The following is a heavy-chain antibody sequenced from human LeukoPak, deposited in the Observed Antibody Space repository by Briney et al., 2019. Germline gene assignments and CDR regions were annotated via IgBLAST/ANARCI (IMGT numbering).Heavy chain of an antibody. Sequence: SVSVSCKASGGTFSSYAISWVRQAPGQGLEWRGGIIPIFGTANYAQKFQGRVTITPDESTSTAYMELSSLRSEDTAVYYCARPYDSSGYYYYWGQGTLVTVSS. CDR1: GGTFSSYA. CDR2: IIPIFGTA. V-gene: IGHV1-69*01. J-gene: IGHJ4*02. CDR3: ARPYDSSGYYYY. D-gene: IGHD3-22*01.